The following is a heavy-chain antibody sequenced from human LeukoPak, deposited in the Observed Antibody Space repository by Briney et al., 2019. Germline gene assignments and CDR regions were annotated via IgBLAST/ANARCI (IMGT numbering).Heavy chain of an antibody. V-gene: IGHV1-24*01. CDR2: FDPEDGET. CDR3: ATFSDYGDYHFAY. Sequence: ASVKVSCKVSGYTLTELSMHWVGQAPGKGLEWMGGFDPEDGETIYAQKFQGRVTMTEDTSTDTAYMELSSLKSEDTAVYYCATFSDYGDYHFAYCGQGTLVTVSS. D-gene: IGHD4-17*01. J-gene: IGHJ4*02. CDR1: GYTLTELS.